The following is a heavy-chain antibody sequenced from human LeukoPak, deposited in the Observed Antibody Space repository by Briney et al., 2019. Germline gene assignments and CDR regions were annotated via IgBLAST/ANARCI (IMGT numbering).Heavy chain of an antibody. CDR1: GFTFDDYA. Sequence: QPGGSLRLSCAASGFTFDDYAMHWVRQAPGKGLEWVSGISWNSGSIGYADSVKGRFTISRDNAKNSLYLQMNSLRAEDTALYYRAKDMGWYYYDSSGSKGFDYWGQGTLVTVSS. J-gene: IGHJ4*02. CDR3: AKDMGWYYYDSSGSKGFDY. D-gene: IGHD3-22*01. V-gene: IGHV3-9*01. CDR2: ISWNSGSI.